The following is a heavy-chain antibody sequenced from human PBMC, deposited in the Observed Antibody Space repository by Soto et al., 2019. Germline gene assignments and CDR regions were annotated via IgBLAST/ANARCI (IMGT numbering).Heavy chain of an antibody. Sequence: SGPTLVNPTQTLTLTCTFSGFSLSTSGMCVSWIRQPPGKALEWLARIDWDDGKYYSTSLKTRLTISKDTSKNQVVLTMTSMDPVDTATYYCAHRTTTVTWWFDPWGQGTLDTVSS. J-gene: IGHJ5*02. D-gene: IGHD4-17*01. CDR1: GFSLSTSGMC. V-gene: IGHV2-70*12. CDR3: AHRTTTVTWWFDP. CDR2: IDWDDGK.